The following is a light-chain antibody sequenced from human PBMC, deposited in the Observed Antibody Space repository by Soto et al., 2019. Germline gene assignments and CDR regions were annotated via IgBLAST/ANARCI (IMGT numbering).Light chain of an antibody. CDR1: SSDIGGYNY. CDR2: DVN. Sequence: QSVLTQPASVSGSPGQSITISCTGTSSDIGGYNYVSWYQQHPGKAPKLMIYDVNNRPSGVSNRFSGSKSGNTASLTISGLQAEDEADYYCSSYTINSTPVFGGGTKVTVL. V-gene: IGLV2-14*01. J-gene: IGLJ2*01. CDR3: SSYTINSTPV.